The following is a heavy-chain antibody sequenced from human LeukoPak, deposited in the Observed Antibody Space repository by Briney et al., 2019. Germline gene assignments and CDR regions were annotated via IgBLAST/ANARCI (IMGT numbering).Heavy chain of an antibody. Sequence: PGGSLRLSCAASGFTLSSYWMSWVRQAPGKGLEWVADIKQDGSEKYYVDSVKVRFTISTDHANNSLYLQMNSLRAEDTAVYYCARRWFGRGGLDYWGQGTLVTVSS. CDR3: ARRWFGRGGLDY. CDR2: IKQDGSEK. J-gene: IGHJ4*02. D-gene: IGHD3-10*01. CDR1: GFTLSSYW. V-gene: IGHV3-7*01.